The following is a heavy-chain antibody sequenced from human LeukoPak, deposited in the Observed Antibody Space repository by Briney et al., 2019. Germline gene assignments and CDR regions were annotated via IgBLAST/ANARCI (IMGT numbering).Heavy chain of an antibody. CDR1: GYTFTSYG. D-gene: IGHD5-18*01. J-gene: IGHJ6*02. CDR3: ARSHTARVTRACYGMDV. V-gene: IGHV1-18*01. Sequence: ASVKVSCKASGYTFTSYGISWVRQAAGQGLEWMGWISAYNGNTNYAQKLQGRVTMTTDTSTSTAYMELRNLRSDDTAVYYCARSHTARVTRACYGMDVWGHGTTVTVS. CDR2: ISAYNGNT.